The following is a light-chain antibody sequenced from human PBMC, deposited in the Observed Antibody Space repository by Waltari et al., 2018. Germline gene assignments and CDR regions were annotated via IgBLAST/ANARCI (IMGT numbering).Light chain of an antibody. CDR3: TSYTTNGAVV. V-gene: IGLV2-14*03. Sequence: QSALTQPASVSGSPGQSITISCTGTASDVGTYNYVSWYQQHPGKAPKFMIYDVSYRPSGVSNRFSGSKSGNTASLTISGLQAEDEADYYCTSYTTNGAVVFGGGTKLTVL. CDR1: ASDVGTYNY. J-gene: IGLJ2*01. CDR2: DVS.